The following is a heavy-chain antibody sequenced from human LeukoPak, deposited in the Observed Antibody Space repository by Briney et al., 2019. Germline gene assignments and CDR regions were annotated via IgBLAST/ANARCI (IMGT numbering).Heavy chain of an antibody. J-gene: IGHJ4*02. CDR3: ARGAVVGNWYYFDY. CDR2: ISSSTSYI. V-gene: IGHV3-21*01. D-gene: IGHD2-2*01. CDR1: GFTFSIFS. Sequence: PGGSLRLSCAASGFTFSIFSMNWVRQAPGKGLEWVSSISSSTSYIYYADSVKGRFTISGDNAKNSLYLQMNSLRAEDTAVYYCARGAVVGNWYYFDYWGQGTLVTVSS.